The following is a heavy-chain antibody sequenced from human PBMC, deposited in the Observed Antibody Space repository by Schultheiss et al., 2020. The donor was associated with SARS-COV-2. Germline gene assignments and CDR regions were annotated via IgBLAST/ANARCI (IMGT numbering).Heavy chain of an antibody. CDR1: GGSISSGDYY. CDR3: ARDVRRRRNRITGTTGEVYYYGMDV. V-gene: IGHV4-61*08. D-gene: IGHD1-7*01. J-gene: IGHJ6*02. CDR2: IYYSGST. Sequence: SETLSLTCTVSGGSISSGDYYWSWIRQPPGKGLEWIGYIYYSGSTNYNPSLKSRVTISVDTSKNQFFLKLSSVTAADTAVYYCARDVRRRRNRITGTTGEVYYYGMDVWGQGTTVTVSS.